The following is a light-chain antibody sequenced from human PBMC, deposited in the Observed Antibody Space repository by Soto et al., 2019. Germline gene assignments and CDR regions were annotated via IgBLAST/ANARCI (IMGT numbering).Light chain of an antibody. Sequence: QSVLTQPPSVSEAPRQRVTISCSGSSSNIESNAVNWFQQFPGKAPRLLIYYDDLLPSGVSDRFSGSKSGTSASLAISGLQSEDEADYYCATWDDSLNAWVFGGGTKVTVL. V-gene: IGLV1-36*01. CDR1: SSNIESNA. CDR3: ATWDDSLNAWV. J-gene: IGLJ3*02. CDR2: YDD.